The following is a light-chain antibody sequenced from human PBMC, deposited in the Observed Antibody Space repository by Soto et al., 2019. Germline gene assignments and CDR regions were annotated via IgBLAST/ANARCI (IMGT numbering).Light chain of an antibody. J-gene: IGKJ5*01. Sequence: IQMTQSPSSLSASLGDRVTITCRASQGIRNDLSWYQQKPGKAPKLLIYAASSLQSGVPSRFSGSGSGTDFTLTISSLQPEDFATYYCQQSYSTLPITFGQGTRLEI. CDR1: QGIRND. CDR3: QQSYSTLPIT. CDR2: AAS. V-gene: IGKV1-39*01.